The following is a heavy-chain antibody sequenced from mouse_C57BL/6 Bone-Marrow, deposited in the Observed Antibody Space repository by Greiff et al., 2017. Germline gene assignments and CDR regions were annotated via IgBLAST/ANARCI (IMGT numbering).Heavy chain of an antibody. CDR2: ISDGGSYT. CDR1: GFTFSSYA. V-gene: IGHV5-4*03. CDR3: ARGDAAMVRGGFAY. J-gene: IGHJ3*01. Sequence: EVNVVESGGGLVKPGGSLKLSCAASGFTFSSYAMPWVRQTPEKRLEWVATISDGGSYTYYPDNVKGRFTISRDNAKNNLYVQMSHLKSEDTAMYYCARGDAAMVRGGFAYWGQGTLVTVSA. D-gene: IGHD2-2*01.